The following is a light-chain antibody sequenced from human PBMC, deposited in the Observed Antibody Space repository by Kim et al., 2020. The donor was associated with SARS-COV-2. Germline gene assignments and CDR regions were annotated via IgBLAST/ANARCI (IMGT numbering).Light chain of an antibody. J-gene: IGLJ2*01. V-gene: IGLV3-21*01. CDR3: QVWDSSSDHVV. CDR2: YGN. Sequence: APGETATITCGGDNIGRKSVHWYQQTPGQAPVLVINYGNDRPSGIPERFSGSNSGNTATLTISRVEAGDEADYHCQVWDSSSDHVVFGGGTKLTVL. CDR1: NIGRKS.